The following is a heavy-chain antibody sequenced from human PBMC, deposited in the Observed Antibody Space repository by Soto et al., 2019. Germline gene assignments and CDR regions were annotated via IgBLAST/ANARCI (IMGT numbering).Heavy chain of an antibody. CDR3: AKDHKYDILTGYNDY. CDR1: GFTFSSYA. J-gene: IGHJ4*02. D-gene: IGHD3-9*01. CDR2: ISGSGGST. Sequence: GGSLRLSCAASGFTFSSYAMSWVRQAPGKGLEWVSAISGSGGSTYYADSVKGRFTISRDKSKNTLYLQMNSLRAEDTAVYYCAKDHKYDILTGYNDYWGQGTLVTVSS. V-gene: IGHV3-23*01.